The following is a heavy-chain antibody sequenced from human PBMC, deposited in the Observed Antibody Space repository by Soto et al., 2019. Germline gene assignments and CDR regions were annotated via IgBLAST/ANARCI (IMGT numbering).Heavy chain of an antibody. CDR1: GGSISSYY. Sequence: SETLSLTCTVSGGSISSYYWSWIRQPPGKGLEWIGYIYYSGSTNYNPSLKSRVTISVDTSKNQFSLKLSSVTAADTAVYYCARGGLDDYGDYSWWFDPWGQGTLVTVSS. CDR2: IYYSGST. CDR3: ARGGLDDYGDYSWWFDP. D-gene: IGHD4-17*01. J-gene: IGHJ5*02. V-gene: IGHV4-59*01.